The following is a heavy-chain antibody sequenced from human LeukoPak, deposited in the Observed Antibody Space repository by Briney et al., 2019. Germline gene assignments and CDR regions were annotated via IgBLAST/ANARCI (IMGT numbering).Heavy chain of an antibody. CDR2: ISSSGSTK. Sequence: GGSLRLSCAASGFTFSSYEMNWVRQAPGKGLEWVSYISSSGSTKYYADSEKGRFTISRDNAKNSLYLQMNSLRAEDTAVYYCAELGITMIGGVWGKGTTVTISS. CDR1: GFTFSSYE. CDR3: AELGITMIGGV. D-gene: IGHD3-10*02. V-gene: IGHV3-48*03. J-gene: IGHJ6*04.